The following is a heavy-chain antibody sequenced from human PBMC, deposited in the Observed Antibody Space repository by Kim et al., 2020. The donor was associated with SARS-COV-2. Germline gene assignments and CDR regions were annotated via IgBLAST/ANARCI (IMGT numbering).Heavy chain of an antibody. Sequence: SETLSLTCTVSGGSISSYYWSWIRQPPGKGLEWIGYIYYSGSTNYNPSLKSRVTISVDTSKNQFSLKLSSVTAADTAVYYCARVGDYGGNSGLGGRPHWYFDLWGRGPLVTVSS. D-gene: IGHD4-17*01. CDR2: IYYSGST. CDR1: GGSISSYY. V-gene: IGHV4-59*01. CDR3: ARVGDYGGNSGLGGRPHWYFDL. J-gene: IGHJ2*01.